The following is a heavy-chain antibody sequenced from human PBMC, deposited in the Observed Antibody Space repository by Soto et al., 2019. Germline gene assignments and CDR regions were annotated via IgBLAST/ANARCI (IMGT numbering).Heavy chain of an antibody. D-gene: IGHD7-27*01. J-gene: IGHJ6*02. CDR3: ARDRREATGVRERYYYHYGMDI. Sequence: SETLSLTCTVSGGSVSSGSYYWSWIRQPPGKGREWIGYLYYSGSTNYNPSLKSRVTISLDTCTNQFSLRLSSVTAADTAVYYCARDRREATGVRERYYYHYGMDIWGQGTTVTVSS. CDR2: LYYSGST. V-gene: IGHV4-61*01. CDR1: GGSVSSGSYY.